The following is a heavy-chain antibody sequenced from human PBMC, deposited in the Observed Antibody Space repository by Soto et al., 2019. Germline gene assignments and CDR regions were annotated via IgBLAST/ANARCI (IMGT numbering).Heavy chain of an antibody. CDR3: ATQDFRGSTGTT. J-gene: IGHJ4*02. D-gene: IGHD1-1*01. Sequence: EVQLLESGGGLVQPGGSLRLSCAASGITFSRYAMGWVRQAPGKGLEWVSVIGGNGGNIHNADFVKGRFTISRDNSKNTLYLQMNSLRVEDTAVYICATQDFRGSTGTTWGQGTLVTVSS. V-gene: IGHV3-23*01. CDR1: GITFSRYA. CDR2: IGGNGGNI.